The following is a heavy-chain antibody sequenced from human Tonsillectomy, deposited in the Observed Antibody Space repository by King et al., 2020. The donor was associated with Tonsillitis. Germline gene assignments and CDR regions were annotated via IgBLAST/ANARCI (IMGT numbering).Heavy chain of an antibody. V-gene: IGHV3-30*04. J-gene: IGHJ6*02. CDR1: GFTFSSYA. Sequence: VQLVESGGGVVQPGRSLRLSCAASGFTFSSYAMHWVRQAPGKGLEWVAIISFDGSNKYYADSVKGRFTISRDNSKNTLYLQMNRLRAEDTAVYYCAREWAYYGMDVWGQGTTVTVSS. D-gene: IGHD1-26*01. CDR2: ISFDGSNK. CDR3: AREWAYYGMDV.